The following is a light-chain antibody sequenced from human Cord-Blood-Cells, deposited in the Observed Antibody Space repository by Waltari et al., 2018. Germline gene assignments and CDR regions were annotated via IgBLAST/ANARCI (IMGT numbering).Light chain of an antibody. V-gene: IGLV2-11*01. J-gene: IGLJ1*01. CDR2: DVS. Sequence: QSALTPPRSESGSPGQSVTISCTGTSCAVGGYHYVSWYQQLPGKAPKLMIYDVSKRPSGVPDLFSGSKSGNAASLTSSGLQAEDEADYYCCSDAGSYTYVFGTGTKVTVL. CDR1: SCAVGGYHY. CDR3: CSDAGSYTYV.